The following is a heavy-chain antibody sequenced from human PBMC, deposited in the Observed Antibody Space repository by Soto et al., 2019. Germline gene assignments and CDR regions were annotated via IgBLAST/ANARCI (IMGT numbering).Heavy chain of an antibody. CDR1: GGTFNTYA. D-gene: IGHD3-10*01. V-gene: IGHV1-69*19. J-gene: IGHJ4*02. Sequence: QVQLVQSGAEMKKPGSSVKVSCQSSGGTFNTYAMNWGRQAPGQGPEWMGDISPMFGAANYAPKFQGRVTITADESTGTSYMPLSSLTSEETALYFCAREVQVHTPAFVYWGQGTLVTVSS. CDR3: AREVQVHTPAFVY. CDR2: ISPMFGAA.